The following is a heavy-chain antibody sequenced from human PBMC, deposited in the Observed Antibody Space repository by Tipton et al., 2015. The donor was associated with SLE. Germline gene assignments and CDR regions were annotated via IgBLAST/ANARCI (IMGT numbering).Heavy chain of an antibody. Sequence: SLRLSCAASGFTFSSYAMSWVRQAPGKGLEWVSTISGSGGSTYYADSVKGRFTISRDNSKNTLYLQMSSLRAEDTAVYYCARAYHSTSMTTYFDYWGQGTLLTVSS. D-gene: IGHD4-17*01. CDR3: ARAYHSTSMTTYFDY. CDR1: GFTFSSYA. V-gene: IGHV3-23*01. J-gene: IGHJ4*02. CDR2: ISGSGGST.